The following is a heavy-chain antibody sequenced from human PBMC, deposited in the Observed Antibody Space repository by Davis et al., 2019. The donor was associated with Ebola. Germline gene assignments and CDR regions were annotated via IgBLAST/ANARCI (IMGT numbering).Heavy chain of an antibody. CDR2: ISSSGSTI. CDR3: ARVHTGGDPDY. J-gene: IGHJ4*02. V-gene: IGHV3-48*03. D-gene: IGHD2-21*02. CDR1: GFTFSSYE. Sequence: GESLKISCAASGFTFSSYEMNWVRQAPGKGLEWVSYISSSGSTIYYADSVKGRFTISRDNSKNTLYLQMNSLRAEDTAVYYCARVHTGGDPDYWGQGTLVTVSS.